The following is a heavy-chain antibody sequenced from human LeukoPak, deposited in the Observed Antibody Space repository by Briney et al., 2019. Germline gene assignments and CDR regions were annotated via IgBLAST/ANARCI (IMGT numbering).Heavy chain of an antibody. J-gene: IGHJ4*02. Sequence: PGGSLRLSCAASGFTFSSYTINWVRQAPGKGLEWVSYISDSSSYIYYADSVKGRFTISRDNAKNSLYLQMNSLRAEDTALYYCARDRGWLQLAAPDYWGQGTLVTVSS. CDR1: GFTFSSYT. D-gene: IGHD5-24*01. V-gene: IGHV3-21*04. CDR2: ISDSSSYI. CDR3: ARDRGWLQLAAPDY.